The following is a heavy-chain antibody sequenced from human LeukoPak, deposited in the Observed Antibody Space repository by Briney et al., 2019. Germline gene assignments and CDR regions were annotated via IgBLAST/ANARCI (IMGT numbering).Heavy chain of an antibody. CDR2: ISGSGSYT. CDR1: GFTFSDYY. J-gene: IGHJ4*02. Sequence: GGSLRLSCAASGFTFSDYYTTWIRQAPGKGLEWLSYISGSGSYTNYADSVKGRFTTSRDNAKNSLYLQMNSLRAEDTAVYYCARVGSIAAAGTPDYWGQGTLVTVSS. D-gene: IGHD6-13*01. V-gene: IGHV3-11*06. CDR3: ARVGSIAAAGTPDY.